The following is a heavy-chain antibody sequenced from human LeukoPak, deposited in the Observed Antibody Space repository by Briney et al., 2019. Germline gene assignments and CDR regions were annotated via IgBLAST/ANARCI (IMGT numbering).Heavy chain of an antibody. CDR3: AGEENIGWFDP. D-gene: IGHD2/OR15-2a*01. Sequence: ASVKVSCKASGYTFTGYGISWVRQAPGQGLEWMGWISAYNGNTNYAQKLQGRVTMTTDTSTSTAYMELRSLRSDDTAVYYCAGEENIGWFDPWGQGTLVAVSS. J-gene: IGHJ5*02. V-gene: IGHV1-18*01. CDR2: ISAYNGNT. CDR1: GYTFTGYG.